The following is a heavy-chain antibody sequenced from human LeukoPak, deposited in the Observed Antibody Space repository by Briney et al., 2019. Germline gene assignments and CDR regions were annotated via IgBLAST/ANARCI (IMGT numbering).Heavy chain of an antibody. D-gene: IGHD6-13*01. V-gene: IGHV4-4*07. CDR2: IYTSGST. CDR3: ARHSSSRSVQH. J-gene: IGHJ1*01. Sequence: SETLSLTCTVSGGSISSYYWSWIRQPAGKGLEWIGRIYTSGSTNYNPSLKSRVTISVDRSKNQFSLKLSSVTAADTAVYYCARHSSSRSVQHWGQGTLVTVSS. CDR1: GGSISSYY.